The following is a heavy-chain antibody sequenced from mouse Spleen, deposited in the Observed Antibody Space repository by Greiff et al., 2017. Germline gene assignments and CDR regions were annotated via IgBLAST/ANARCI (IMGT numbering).Heavy chain of an antibody. J-gene: IGHJ4*01. CDR2: IYPGDGDT. CDR1: GYAFSSSW. Sequence: VKLQESGPELVKPGASVKISCKASGYAFSSSWMNWVKQRPGKGLEWIGRIYPGDGDTNYNGKFKGKATLTADKSSSTAYMQLSSLTSEDSAVYFCARRGHSYYSYGDVMDYWGQGTSVTVSS. D-gene: IGHD2-12*01. V-gene: IGHV1-82*01. CDR3: ARRGHSYYSYGDVMDY.